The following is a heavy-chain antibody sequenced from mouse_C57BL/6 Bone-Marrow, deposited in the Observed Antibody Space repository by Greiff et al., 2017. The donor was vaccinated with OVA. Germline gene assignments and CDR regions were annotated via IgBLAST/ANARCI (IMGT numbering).Heavy chain of an antibody. V-gene: IGHV1-26*01. CDR2: INPNNGGT. CDR3: ARSTEKAWFAY. CDR1: GYTFTDYY. J-gene: IGHJ3*01. Sequence: EVQLQQSGPELVKPGASVKISCKASGYTFTDYYMNWVKQSHGKSLEWIGDINPNNGGTSYNQKFKGKATLTVDKSSSTAYMELRSLTSEDSAVYYCARSTEKAWFAYWGQGTLVTVSA.